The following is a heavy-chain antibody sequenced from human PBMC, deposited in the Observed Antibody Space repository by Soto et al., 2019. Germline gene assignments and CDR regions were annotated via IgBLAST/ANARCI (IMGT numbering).Heavy chain of an antibody. CDR1: GYTFTSYY. J-gene: IGHJ6*02. CDR3: ARDITMVRGVKPLEYYYYGMDV. V-gene: IGHV1-46*01. Sequence: ASVKVSCKASGYTFTSYYMHWVRQAPGQGLEWMGIINPSGGSTSYAQKFQGRVTMTRDTSTSTVYTELSSLRSEGTAVYYCARDITMVRGVKPLEYYYYGMDVWGQGTTVTSP. CDR2: INPSGGST. D-gene: IGHD3-10*01.